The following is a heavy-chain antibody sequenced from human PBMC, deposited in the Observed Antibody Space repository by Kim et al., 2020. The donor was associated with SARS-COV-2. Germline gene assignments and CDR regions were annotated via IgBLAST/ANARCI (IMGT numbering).Heavy chain of an antibody. CDR2: ISSSGTTI. D-gene: IGHD3-16*01. Sequence: GGSLRLSCVASGFTFSDYYMTWIRQAPGKGLEWLSYISSSGTTINYADSVKGRFTVSRDNAKNSLYLQMNSLRVDDTAVYYCASGGRGLQSYYWGQGTL. CDR3: ASGGRGLQSYY. J-gene: IGHJ4*02. CDR1: GFTFSDYY. V-gene: IGHV3-11*04.